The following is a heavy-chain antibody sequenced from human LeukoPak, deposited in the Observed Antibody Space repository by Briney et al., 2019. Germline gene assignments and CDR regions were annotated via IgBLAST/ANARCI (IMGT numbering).Heavy chain of an antibody. CDR1: GGSISSYY. CDR2: IYYSGST. Sequence: SETLSLTCTVSGGSISSYYWNWIRQPPGKGLEWIGYIYYSGSTNYNPSLKSRVTISVDTSKNQFSLRLSSVTAADTAVYYCARGGQHPVDYWGRGTLVTVSS. V-gene: IGHV4-59*01. CDR3: ARGGQHPVDY. J-gene: IGHJ4*02.